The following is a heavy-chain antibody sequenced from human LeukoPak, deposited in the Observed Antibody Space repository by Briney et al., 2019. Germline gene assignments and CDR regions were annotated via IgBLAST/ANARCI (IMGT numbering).Heavy chain of an antibody. V-gene: IGHV3-23*01. D-gene: IGHD3-22*01. CDR2: ISGSGGST. Sequence: QPGGSLRLSCVPSGFSFSNYAMSWVRQAPGKGLEWVSSISGSGGSTHYVGSVKGRFTISRDKTKNTLYLQMNSLRAEDTAVYYCAKSSYYDASGYYREYYFDSWGQGTLVTVSS. CDR1: GFSFSNYA. J-gene: IGHJ4*02. CDR3: AKSSYYDASGYYREYYFDS.